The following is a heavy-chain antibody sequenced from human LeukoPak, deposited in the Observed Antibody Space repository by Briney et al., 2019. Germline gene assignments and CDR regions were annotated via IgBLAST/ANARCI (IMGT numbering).Heavy chain of an antibody. CDR1: GGSISSGGYY. CDR2: IYHSGST. D-gene: IGHD3-9*01. CDR3: ASQGGDILTGYYKSFDY. Sequence: SETLSLTCTVSGGSISSGGYYWSWIRQPPGKGLEWIGYIYHSGSTYYNPSLKSRVTISVDRSKNQFSLKLSSVTAADTAVYYCASQGGDILTGYYKSFDYWGQGTLVTVSS. V-gene: IGHV4-30-2*01. J-gene: IGHJ4*02.